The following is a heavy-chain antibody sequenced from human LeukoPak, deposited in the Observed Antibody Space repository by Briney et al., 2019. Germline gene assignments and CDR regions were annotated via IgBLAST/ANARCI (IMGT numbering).Heavy chain of an antibody. CDR2: MSPNSGNT. Sequence: ASVKVSCKASGYTFTGYDINWVRQATGRGLEWMGWMSPNSGNTGYAQKFQGRVTMTRNTSISTAYMELSSLRSEDTAVYFCARGLESRAKHLRYWGQGTLVTVSS. V-gene: IGHV1-8*01. CDR3: ARGLESRAKHLRY. J-gene: IGHJ4*02. CDR1: GYTFTGYD. D-gene: IGHD3-3*01.